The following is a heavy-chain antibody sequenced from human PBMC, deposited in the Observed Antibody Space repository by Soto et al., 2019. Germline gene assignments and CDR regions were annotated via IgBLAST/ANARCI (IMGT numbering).Heavy chain of an antibody. V-gene: IGHV3-23*01. CDR1: GFPFSSYA. Sequence: QPGGSLRLSCAASGFPFSSYAMSWVRHAPDKGLEWVSAIGFRGDSTYYADSVKGRFTISRDNSKNTLYLQVSSLRAEDTAVYYCARKFSSSSFYFDYWGQGTLVTVSS. J-gene: IGHJ4*02. CDR3: ARKFSSSSFYFDY. D-gene: IGHD6-6*01. CDR2: IGFRGDST.